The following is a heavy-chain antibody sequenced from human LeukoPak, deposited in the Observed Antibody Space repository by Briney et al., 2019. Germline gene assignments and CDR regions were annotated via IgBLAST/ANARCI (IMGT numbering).Heavy chain of an antibody. D-gene: IGHD6-13*01. J-gene: IGHJ4*02. CDR3: AKDLSSSWYTPLSDY. Sequence: PGGSLRLSCAASGFTFSSYSMNWVRQAPGKGLEWVSYISSSSSTIYYADSVKGRFTISRDNAKSSLYLQMNSLRAEDTALYYCAKDLSSSWYTPLSDYWGQGTLVTVSS. CDR1: GFTFSSYS. CDR2: ISSSSSTI. V-gene: IGHV3-48*04.